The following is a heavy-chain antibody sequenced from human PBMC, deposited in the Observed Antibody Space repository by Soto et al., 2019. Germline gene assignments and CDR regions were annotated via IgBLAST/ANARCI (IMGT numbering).Heavy chain of an antibody. Sequence: ASVKVSCKASGYTFTSYGISWVRQAPGQGLEWMGWISAYNGNTNYAQKLQGRVTMTTDISTSTAYMELRSLRSDDTAVYYCASSPYGDPRWGMDVWGQGTTVTVSS. V-gene: IGHV1-18*01. CDR3: ASSPYGDPRWGMDV. CDR2: ISAYNGNT. J-gene: IGHJ6*02. CDR1: GYTFTSYG. D-gene: IGHD4-17*01.